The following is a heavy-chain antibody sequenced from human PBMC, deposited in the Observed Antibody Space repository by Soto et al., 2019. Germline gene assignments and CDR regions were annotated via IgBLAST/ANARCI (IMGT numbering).Heavy chain of an antibody. Sequence: SVKVSCKASGYTFTSYGISWGRQAPVQGLEWMGWISAYNGNTNYAQKLQGRVTMTTDTSTSTAYMELRSLRSDDTAVYYCARVGGAHSSPLYYFDYWGQGTLVTVSS. CDR1: GYTFTSYG. V-gene: IGHV1-18*01. CDR3: ARVGGAHSSPLYYFDY. D-gene: IGHD6-19*01. CDR2: ISAYNGNT. J-gene: IGHJ4*02.